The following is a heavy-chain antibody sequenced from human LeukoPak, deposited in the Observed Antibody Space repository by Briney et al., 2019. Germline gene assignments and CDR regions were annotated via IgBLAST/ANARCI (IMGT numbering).Heavy chain of an antibody. CDR3: ARGGRGSSWYEK. Sequence: GGSLRLSCAASGLTFKSYDMHCVRQVAGRGLEWVSGIGTAGDTYYQGSVKGRFTISRENAKNTLYLQVNNQRAGDTALYYCARGGRGSSWYEKWGQGTLVAVSS. D-gene: IGHD6-13*01. CDR2: IGTAGDT. J-gene: IGHJ4*02. V-gene: IGHV3-13*01. CDR1: GLTFKSYD.